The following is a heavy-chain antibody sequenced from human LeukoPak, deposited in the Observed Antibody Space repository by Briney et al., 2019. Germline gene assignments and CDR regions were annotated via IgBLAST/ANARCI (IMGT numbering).Heavy chain of an antibody. CDR1: GFTFRSHG. D-gene: IGHD4-23*01. CDR2: IWYDGSNK. CDR3: ARGRSTYGDKSGGWFDP. J-gene: IGHJ5*02. Sequence: QTGGSLRLSCAASGFTFRSHGMHWVCQAPGKGLEWVAFIWYDGSNKYYTDSVKGRFTISRDNSKNTLYLQMSSLRVEDTAVYYCARGRSTYGDKSGGWFDPWGQGTLVTVSS. V-gene: IGHV3-30*02.